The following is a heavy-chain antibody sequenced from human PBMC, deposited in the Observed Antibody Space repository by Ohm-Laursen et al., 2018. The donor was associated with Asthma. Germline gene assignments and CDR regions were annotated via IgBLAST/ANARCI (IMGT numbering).Heavy chain of an antibody. D-gene: IGHD4-23*01. CDR2: ISSDGSNK. CDR3: ARESYGSNFIDY. J-gene: IGHJ4*02. Sequence: SLRLSCAASGFTFSSYGIHWVRQAPDKGLEWVAIISSDGSNKFHAESVKGRTTPSRDNSKNTLYLQMNSLRAEDTAVYYCARESYGSNFIDYWGQGTLVTVSS. V-gene: IGHV3-30*03. CDR1: GFTFSSYG.